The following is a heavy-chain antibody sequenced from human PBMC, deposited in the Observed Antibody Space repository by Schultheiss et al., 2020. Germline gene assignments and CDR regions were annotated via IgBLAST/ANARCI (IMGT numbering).Heavy chain of an antibody. D-gene: IGHD6-19*01. CDR2: IYSGGTT. CDR3: ARLRAVAAIYYYYGMDV. CDR1: GFTFSSYA. Sequence: GGSLRLSCAASGFTFSSYAMSWVRQAPGKGLEWVSVIYSGGTTYYADSVKDRFTISRDNSKNTLYLQMNSLRAEDTAVYYCARLRAVAAIYYYYGMDVWGEGTTVTVSS. V-gene: IGHV3-66*01. J-gene: IGHJ6*04.